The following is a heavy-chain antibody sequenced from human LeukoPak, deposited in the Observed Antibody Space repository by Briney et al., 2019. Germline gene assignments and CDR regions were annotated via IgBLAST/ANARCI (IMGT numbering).Heavy chain of an antibody. CDR3: ARDGYSGSDAL. CDR1: AGSVSTDY. D-gene: IGHD5-12*01. J-gene: IGHJ4*02. Sequence: SETLSLTCTVAAGSVSTDYSGSIRHPPREGLEWIGYIYHSGSTNYNPSLKSRVTISVDTSQNQFYLKLSSVTAADTAVYYCARDGYSGSDALWGQGTLVTVSS. CDR2: IYHSGST. V-gene: IGHV4-59*02.